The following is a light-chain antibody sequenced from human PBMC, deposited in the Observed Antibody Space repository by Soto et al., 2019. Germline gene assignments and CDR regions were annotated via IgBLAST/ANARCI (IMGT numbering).Light chain of an antibody. CDR2: DTS. Sequence: EIVMTQSPAALSVSPGERVTLSCRASQRVSRDLAWYQQKPGQAPRLLIYDTSTRAAGIAARFSGSGSGTEFTLTISSLQSEDVAVYFCQQYHNWPPTFGQGTKVDI. V-gene: IGKV3-15*01. CDR3: QQYHNWPPT. CDR1: QRVSRD. J-gene: IGKJ1*01.